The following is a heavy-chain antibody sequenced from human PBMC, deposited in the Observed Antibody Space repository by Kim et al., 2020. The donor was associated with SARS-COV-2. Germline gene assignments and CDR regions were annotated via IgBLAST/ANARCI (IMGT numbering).Heavy chain of an antibody. CDR3: ARAGDCSSTSCYIDY. V-gene: IGHV4-31*02. J-gene: IGHJ4*02. Sequence: PSLKSRVTISGDTSKNEFSLKLNSVTAADTAMYYCARAGDCSSTSCYIDYWGQGTLVTVSS. D-gene: IGHD2-2*02.